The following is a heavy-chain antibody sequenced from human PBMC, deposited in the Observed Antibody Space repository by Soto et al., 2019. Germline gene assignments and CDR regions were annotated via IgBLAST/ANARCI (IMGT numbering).Heavy chain of an antibody. V-gene: IGHV4-30-4*02. Sequence: SDTLSLTCTVSGGSISSGDYYWSWIRQPPGKGLEWIGYIYYSGSTYYNPSLKSRVTISVDTSKNQFSLKLSSVTAADTAVYYCARGSGAGSGSYPIWYYYYGMDVWGQGTTVTVS. CDR1: GGSISSGDYY. CDR2: IYYSGST. D-gene: IGHD3-10*01. J-gene: IGHJ6*02. CDR3: ARGSGAGSGSYPIWYYYYGMDV.